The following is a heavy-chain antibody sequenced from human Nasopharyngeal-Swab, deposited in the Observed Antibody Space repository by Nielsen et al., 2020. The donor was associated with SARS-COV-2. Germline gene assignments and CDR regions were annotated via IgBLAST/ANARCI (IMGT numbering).Heavy chain of an antibody. CDR3: ARRISGGCDDP. Sequence: VRQAPGKGLEWVSSITGSGGKTYYADSVKGRFTISRDNSKNTLFLQMNSLRTEGTAVYYCARRISGGCDDPWGLGTLVTVPQ. CDR2: ITGSGGKT. V-gene: IGHV3-23*01. D-gene: IGHD2-15*01. J-gene: IGHJ5*02.